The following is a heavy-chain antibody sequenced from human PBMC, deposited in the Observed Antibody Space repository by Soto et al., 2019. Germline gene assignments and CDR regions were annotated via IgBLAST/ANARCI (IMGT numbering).Heavy chain of an antibody. CDR1: GFSLSTSGAG. D-gene: IGHD4-17*01. V-gene: IGHV2-5*01. CDR2: ISWKDDK. CDR3: AHRYGGNSYRWYFDY. Sequence: SGPTLVNPTQTLTLTCTFSGFSLSTSGAGVGWIRQPPGKALEWLALISWKDDKRYSPGLKSRLTITKDTSKNQVVLTMTNMDPVDTGTYSCAHRYGGNSYRWYFDYWGQGPLVIVSS. J-gene: IGHJ4*02.